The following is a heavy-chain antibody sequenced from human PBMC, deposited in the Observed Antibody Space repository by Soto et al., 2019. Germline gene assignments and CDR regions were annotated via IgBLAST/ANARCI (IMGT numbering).Heavy chain of an antibody. V-gene: IGHV4-30-4*08. J-gene: IGHJ4*02. Sequence: SETQSLTCTVSGGSISSGDDHWSWIRQPPGKGLEWIGFVYYTGNTYYNPSLKSRVTISVDTSKNQFSLKLSSVTAADTAVYYCARSDFWSGYYTDYWGQGTQVTVS. D-gene: IGHD3-3*01. CDR1: GGSISSGDDH. CDR2: VYYTGNT. CDR3: ARSDFWSGYYTDY.